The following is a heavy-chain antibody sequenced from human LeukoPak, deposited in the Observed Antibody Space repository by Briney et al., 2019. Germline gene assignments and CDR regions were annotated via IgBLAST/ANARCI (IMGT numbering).Heavy chain of an antibody. CDR1: GFTFSSYS. V-gene: IGHV3-21*01. CDR3: ARDRGGYYDSSGYATY. J-gene: IGHJ4*02. CDR2: ISSSSSYI. D-gene: IGHD3-22*01. Sequence: GGSLRLSCAASGFTFSSYSMNWVRQAPGKGLEWVSSISSSSSYIYYADSVKGRFTISRDNAKNSLYLQMNSLRAEDTAVYYCARDRGGYYDSSGYATYWGQGTLVTVSS.